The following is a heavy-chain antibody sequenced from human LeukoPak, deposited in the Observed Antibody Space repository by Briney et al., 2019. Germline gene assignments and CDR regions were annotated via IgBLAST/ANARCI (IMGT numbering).Heavy chain of an antibody. CDR2: IYTSGST. J-gene: IGHJ4*02. V-gene: IGHV4-4*07. CDR3: ARVGLWFGKSKDRYFDY. CDR1: GGSISSYY. Sequence: PSETLSLTCSVSGGSISSYYWSWIRQPAGKGLEWIGRIYTSGSTKYNPSLKSRVTMSVDTYKNEFSLTLNSVTAADTAVYYCARVGLWFGKSKDRYFDYWGQGALVTVSS. D-gene: IGHD3-10*01.